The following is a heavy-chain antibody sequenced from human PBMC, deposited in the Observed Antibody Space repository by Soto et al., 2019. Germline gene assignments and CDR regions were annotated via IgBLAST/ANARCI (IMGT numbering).Heavy chain of an antibody. J-gene: IGHJ6*02. Sequence: QVQLVESGGGVVQPGRSLRLSCAASGFTFSSYGMHWVRQAPGKGLEWVAVIWYDGSNKYYADSVKGRFTISRDNSKNTLYLQMNMLRAEDTSVYYCASESCSGGSCYYYGMDVWGQGTTVTVSS. CDR2: IWYDGSNK. V-gene: IGHV3-33*01. CDR3: ASESCSGGSCYYYGMDV. CDR1: GFTFSSYG. D-gene: IGHD2-15*01.